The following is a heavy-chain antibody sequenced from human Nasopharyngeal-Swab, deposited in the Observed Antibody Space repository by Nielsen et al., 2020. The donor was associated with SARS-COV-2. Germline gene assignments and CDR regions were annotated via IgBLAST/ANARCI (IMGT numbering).Heavy chain of an antibody. CDR3: ARMDGYADNYYYYYIDV. Sequence: GESLKISCAASGFTFSDHYMTWIRQAPGKGLEWVSYISNSCSYTNYADSVKGRFTISRDNAKNSLYLQMNSLRADDTAVYYCARMDGYADNYYYYYIDVWGKGTTVTVSS. CDR1: GFTFSDHY. V-gene: IGHV3-11*06. CDR2: ISNSCSYT. D-gene: IGHD4-17*01. J-gene: IGHJ6*03.